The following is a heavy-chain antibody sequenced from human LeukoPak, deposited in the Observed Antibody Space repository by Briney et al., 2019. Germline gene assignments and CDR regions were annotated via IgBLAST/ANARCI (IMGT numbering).Heavy chain of an antibody. CDR3: VRRYMATSAEDFDY. CDR2: IVQDGSEI. J-gene: IGHJ4*02. D-gene: IGHD3-16*02. Sequence: GGSLRLSCAASGFTFSNHWMTWVRQAPGKGLEWVANIVQDGSEIYYVDSVRGRFIISRDNAKNSLYLQMNTLRVEDTAVYYCVRRYMATSAEDFDYWGQGTLVTVFS. V-gene: IGHV3-7*01. CDR1: GFTFSNHW.